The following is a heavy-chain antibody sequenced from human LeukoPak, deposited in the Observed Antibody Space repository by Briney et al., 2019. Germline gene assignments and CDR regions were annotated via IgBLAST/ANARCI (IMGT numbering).Heavy chain of an antibody. CDR3: ARPSYCGGDCYWSEYFQH. CDR2: INPSGGST. V-gene: IGHV1-46*01. Sequence: ASVKVSCKASGYTFTSYYMHWVRQAPGQGLEWMGLINPSGGSTSYAQKFQGRVTMTRDTSTSTVYMELSSLRSEDTAVYYCARPSYCGGDCYWSEYFQHWGQGTLVTVSS. J-gene: IGHJ1*01. D-gene: IGHD2-21*02. CDR1: GYTFTSYY.